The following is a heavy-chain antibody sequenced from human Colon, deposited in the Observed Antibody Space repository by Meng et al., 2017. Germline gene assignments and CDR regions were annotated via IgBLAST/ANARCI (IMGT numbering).Heavy chain of an antibody. CDR1: GFTFSSSA. D-gene: IGHD6-19*01. V-gene: IGHV3-23*04. CDR3: VKGGWCDD. Sequence: EGELGECGGGLVQPRGSLRLSCAALGFTFSSSAITWDRQAPGKELEWVSYINSNGDSTYYAASVKGRFTISRDNSRNTLYLQMNSLRVEDTAVYYCVKGGWCDDWGQGKLVTVSS. CDR2: INSNGDST. J-gene: IGHJ4*02.